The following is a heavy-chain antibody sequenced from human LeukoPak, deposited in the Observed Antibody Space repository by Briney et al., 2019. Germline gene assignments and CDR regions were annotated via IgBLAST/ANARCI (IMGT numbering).Heavy chain of an antibody. CDR2: IRYDGSNK. J-gene: IGHJ6*03. Sequence: GGSLRLSCAASGFTFSSYGMHWVRQAPGKGLEWVAFIRYDGSNKYYADSVKGRFTISRDNSKNTLYLQMNSLRAEDTAVYYCAKCRGSGGSYYYYYMGVWGKGTTVTVSS. V-gene: IGHV3-30*02. CDR1: GFTFSSYG. D-gene: IGHD1-26*01. CDR3: AKCRGSGGSYYYYYMGV.